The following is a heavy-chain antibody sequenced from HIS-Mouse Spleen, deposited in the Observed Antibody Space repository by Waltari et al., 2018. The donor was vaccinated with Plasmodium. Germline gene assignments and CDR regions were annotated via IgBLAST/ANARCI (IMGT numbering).Heavy chain of an antibody. D-gene: IGHD6-13*01. CDR2: IKQDGSDK. Sequence: EVQLVESGGGLVQPGGSLRLSCAASGFTFSSYWMSWFRQAPGKGVGGVANIKQDGSDKYYGDAVKGRFTISRDNAKNSLYLQMNSLRAEDTAVYYCASSWYWYFDLWGRGTLVTVSS. CDR3: ASSWYWYFDL. J-gene: IGHJ2*01. V-gene: IGHV3-7*01. CDR1: GFTFSSYW.